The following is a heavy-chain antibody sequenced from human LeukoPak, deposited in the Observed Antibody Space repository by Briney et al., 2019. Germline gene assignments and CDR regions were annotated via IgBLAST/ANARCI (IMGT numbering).Heavy chain of an antibody. CDR3: VRDHEVITPAVGHWFDP. V-gene: IGHV4-59*11. D-gene: IGHD4-23*01. CDR1: GGSISSHY. CDR2: IHYTGQT. J-gene: IGHJ5*02. Sequence: SETLPLTCTVSGGSISSHYWSWIRQPPGKGLEWIGYIHYTGQTRYNPSLTNRVSISADTSKNQSSLILNSLTTADTAVYYCVRDHEVITPAVGHWFDPWGQGPSHRLL.